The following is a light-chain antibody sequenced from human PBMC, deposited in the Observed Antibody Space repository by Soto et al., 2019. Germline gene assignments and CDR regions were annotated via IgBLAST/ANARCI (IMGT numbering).Light chain of an antibody. Sequence: QTVVTQSPSASASLGASVKLTCTLSSGHSSYAIAWHQQQPEKGPRYLRKLNSDGSHSKGDGIPDRFSGSSSGAERYLTIASLQSEDEADYYCQTWGTGIHVVFGGGTKVTVL. CDR2: LNSDGSH. V-gene: IGLV4-69*01. CDR3: QTWGTGIHVV. J-gene: IGLJ2*01. CDR1: SGHSSYA.